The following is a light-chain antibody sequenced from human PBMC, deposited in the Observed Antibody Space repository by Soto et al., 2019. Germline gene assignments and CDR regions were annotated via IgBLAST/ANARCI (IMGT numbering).Light chain of an antibody. CDR3: QTWGTGIVV. V-gene: IGLV4-69*01. Sequence: QPVLTQSPSASASLGASVKLTCTLSRRHSTYAIAWLQQQPEKGPRYLMKLHSDGSHRKGDGIPDRFSGSSSGAERYLTISSLQSEDEADYYCQTWGTGIVVFGGGTKLTVL. J-gene: IGLJ2*01. CDR1: RRHSTYA. CDR2: LHSDGSH.